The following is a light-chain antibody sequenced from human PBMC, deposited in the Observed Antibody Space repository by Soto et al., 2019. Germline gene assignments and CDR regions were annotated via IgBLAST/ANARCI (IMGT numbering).Light chain of an antibody. V-gene: IGLV2-18*01. J-gene: IGLJ3*02. CDR1: SSDFAPFNG. CDR3: SLSTDCDTRV. CDR2: QVN. Sequence: QSALTQPPSVSGSPGQSVTISCTGSSSDFAPFNGVSWYQQTPGTAPKVIIFQVNNRPSGVPDRFSGSQSGNTASLIISGLQAEDEADYYCSLSTDCDTRVFGGGTKLTVL.